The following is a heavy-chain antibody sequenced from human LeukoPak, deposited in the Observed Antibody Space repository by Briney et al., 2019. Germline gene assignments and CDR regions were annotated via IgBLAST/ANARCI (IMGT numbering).Heavy chain of an antibody. V-gene: IGHV4-59*08. D-gene: IGHD6-13*01. Sequence: SETLSLTCTVSGGSISSYYWSWIRQPPGKGLEWIGYIYYSGSTNYNPSLKSRVTISVDTSKNQFSLKLNSVTAADTAVYYCAKALYSTSSSYYYGMDVWGQGTTVTVSS. J-gene: IGHJ6*02. CDR1: GGSISSYY. CDR3: AKALYSTSSSYYYGMDV. CDR2: IYYSGST.